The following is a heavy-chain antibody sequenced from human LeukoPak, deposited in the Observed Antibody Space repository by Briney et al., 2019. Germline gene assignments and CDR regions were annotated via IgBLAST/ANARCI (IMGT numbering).Heavy chain of an antibody. CDR1: GGSFSGYY. CDR2: INHSGST. V-gene: IGHV4-34*01. Sequence: PSETLSLTCAVYGGSFSGYYWSWIRQPPGRGLEWIGEINHSGSTNYNPSLKSRVTISVDTSKNQFSLKLSSVTAADTAVYYCARAPRSGDYVWGSYRYPSYFDYWGQGTLVTVSS. D-gene: IGHD3-16*02. CDR3: ARAPRSGDYVWGSYRYPSYFDY. J-gene: IGHJ4*02.